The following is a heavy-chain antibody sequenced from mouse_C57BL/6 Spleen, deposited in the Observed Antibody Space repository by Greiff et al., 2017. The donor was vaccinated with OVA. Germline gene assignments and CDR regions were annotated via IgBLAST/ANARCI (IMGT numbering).Heavy chain of an antibody. Sequence: EVQVVESEGGLVQPGSSMKLSCTASGFTFSDYYMAWVRQVPEKGLEWVANINYDGSSTYYLDSLKSRFIISRDNAKNILYLQMSSLQSEDTATDYCAREGDVDYFDYWGQGTTLTVSS. D-gene: IGHD3-3*01. CDR2: INYDGSST. CDR1: GFTFSDYY. CDR3: AREGDVDYFDY. J-gene: IGHJ2*01. V-gene: IGHV5-16*01.